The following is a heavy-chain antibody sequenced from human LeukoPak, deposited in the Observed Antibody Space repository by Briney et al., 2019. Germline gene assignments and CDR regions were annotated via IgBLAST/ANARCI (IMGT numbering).Heavy chain of an antibody. Sequence: GGSLRLSCAASGFTFSSYGMHWVRQAPGKGLEWVALISYDGTIRNYADSVKGRFTISRDNSKNTLYLQMNSLTAEDTALYYCAKGGCSSTTCYLANPWGQGTLVTVSS. CDR2: ISYDGTIR. V-gene: IGHV3-30*18. D-gene: IGHD2-2*01. CDR1: GFTFSSYG. J-gene: IGHJ5*02. CDR3: AKGGCSSTTCYLANP.